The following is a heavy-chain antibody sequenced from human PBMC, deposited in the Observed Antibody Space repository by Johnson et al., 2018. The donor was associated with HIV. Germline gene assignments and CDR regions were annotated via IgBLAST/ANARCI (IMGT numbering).Heavy chain of an antibody. CDR1: GFTLSSYW. CDR3: TRDRRQFLEWLSDGFDI. Sequence: VQLVESGGGLVQPGGSLRLSCAASGFTLSSYWMHWVRQVPGKGPVWVSRINSDGSSSAYADSVKGRFTISRDGAKNTLYLQMSSLRAADTAVYYCTRDRRQFLEWLSDGFDIWGQGTMVTVSS. CDR2: INSDGSSS. D-gene: IGHD3-3*01. V-gene: IGHV3-74*01. J-gene: IGHJ3*02.